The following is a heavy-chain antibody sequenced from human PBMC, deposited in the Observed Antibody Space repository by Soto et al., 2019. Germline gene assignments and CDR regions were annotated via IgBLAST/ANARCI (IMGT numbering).Heavy chain of an antibody. J-gene: IGHJ4*02. Sequence: QVQLQQWGAGLLKPSETLSLTCAVYGGSFSGYYWSWIRXPXXKGLEWIGEINHSGSTNYNPSLKSRVTVSVDTSKNQFSLKLSSVTAADTAVYYCATKDSSGYYYAHWGQGTLVTVSS. D-gene: IGHD3-22*01. CDR2: INHSGST. V-gene: IGHV4-34*02. CDR1: GGSFSGYY. CDR3: ATKDSSGYYYAH.